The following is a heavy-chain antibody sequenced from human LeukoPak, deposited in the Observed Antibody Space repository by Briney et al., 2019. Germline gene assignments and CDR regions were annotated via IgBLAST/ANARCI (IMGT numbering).Heavy chain of an antibody. Sequence: SETLSLTCTVSGGPISSYYWSWIRQPPGKGLEWIGYIYYSGSTNYNPSLKSRVTISVDTSKNQFSLKLSSVTAADTAVYYCARDWGSAYGGLDYYYGMDVWGQGTTVTVSS. CDR2: IYYSGST. J-gene: IGHJ6*02. CDR3: ARDWGSAYGGLDYYYGMDV. D-gene: IGHD3-16*01. V-gene: IGHV4-59*12. CDR1: GGPISSYY.